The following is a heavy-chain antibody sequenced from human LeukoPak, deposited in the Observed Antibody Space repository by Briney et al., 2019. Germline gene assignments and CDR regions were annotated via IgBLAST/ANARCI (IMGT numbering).Heavy chain of an antibody. CDR3: ARPKQIYDAFDI. J-gene: IGHJ3*02. D-gene: IGHD3-3*01. CDR2: ISNSGGTT. Sequence: GGSLRLSCAASGFTFSNYALNWVRQAPGKGLEWVSGISNSGGTTYYADSVKGRFTISRDNSKNTLYLQMNSLRAEDTAVYYCARPKQIYDAFDIWGQGTMVTVSS. CDR1: GFTFSNYA. V-gene: IGHV3-23*01.